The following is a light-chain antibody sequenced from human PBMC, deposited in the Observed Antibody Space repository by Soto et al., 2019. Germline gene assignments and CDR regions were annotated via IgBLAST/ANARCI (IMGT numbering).Light chain of an antibody. CDR1: SSDVGAYNY. CDR3: SSHADSNNSV. Sequence: QSALTQPPSASGSPGQSVTISCTGTSSDVGAYNYVSWYQQHPGKAPKLMLYEVSKRPSGVPDRFSGSKSGNTASLTVSGLQAEDEADYYGSSHADSNNSVFGTVTKVTVL. CDR2: EVS. V-gene: IGLV2-8*01. J-gene: IGLJ1*01.